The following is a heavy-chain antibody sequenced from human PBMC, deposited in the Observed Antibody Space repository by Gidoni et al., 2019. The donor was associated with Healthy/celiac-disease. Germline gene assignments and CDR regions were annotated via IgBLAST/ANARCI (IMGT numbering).Heavy chain of an antibody. V-gene: IGHV4-34*01. D-gene: IGHD2-2*01. Sequence: QVQLQQWGAGLLKPPETLSLTCAVYGGSFNGYYWSWIRHPPGKGLEWIGEINHSGSTNYNPALKSRVTISVDTSKKQFSLKLSSVTAADTAVYYCARGPFVVVPAADLPLPYYFDYWGQGTLVTVSS. CDR1: GGSFNGYY. J-gene: IGHJ4*02. CDR2: INHSGST. CDR3: ARGPFVVVPAADLPLPYYFDY.